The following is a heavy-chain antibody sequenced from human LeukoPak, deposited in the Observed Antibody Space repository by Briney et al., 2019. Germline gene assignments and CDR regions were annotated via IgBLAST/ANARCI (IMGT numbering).Heavy chain of an antibody. V-gene: IGHV3-23*01. CDR2: ITISGRTA. J-gene: IGHJ2*01. Sequence: GGSLRLSCLAPGFTFSNYAMSWVRQAPGKGLEWVSGITISGRTAYYADSVKSRFTISRDNAKNSLYLQMNSLRAEDTAVYYCAREGSSGYSGYFDLWGRGTLVTVSS. CDR3: AREGSSGYSGYFDL. D-gene: IGHD3-22*01. CDR1: GFTFSNYA.